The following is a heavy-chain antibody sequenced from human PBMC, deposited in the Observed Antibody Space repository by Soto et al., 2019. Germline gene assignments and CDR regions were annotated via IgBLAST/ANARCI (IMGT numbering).Heavy chain of an antibody. D-gene: IGHD1-26*01. CDR1: GGSISSGGYY. V-gene: IGHV4-31*03. CDR3: ARDLAELGDAFDI. CDR2: IYYSGRT. Sequence: QVQLQESGPGLVKPSQTLSLTCTVSGGSISSGGYYWSWIRQHPGKGLEWIGYIYYSGRTYYNPPLKSRVTISVDTSKNQFSLKLSSVTAADTAVYYCARDLAELGDAFDIWGQGTMVTVSS. J-gene: IGHJ3*02.